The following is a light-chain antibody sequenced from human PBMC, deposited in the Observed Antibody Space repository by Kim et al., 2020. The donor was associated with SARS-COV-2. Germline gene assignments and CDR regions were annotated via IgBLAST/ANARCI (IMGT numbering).Light chain of an antibody. J-gene: IGLJ3*02. CDR1: KLGDKY. Sequence: SYELTQPPSVSVSPGQTASITCSGDKLGDKYACWYQQKPGQSPVLVIYQDSKRPSGIPERFSGSNSGNTATLTISGTQAMDEADYYCQAWDSSTAWVFGGGPQLTFL. V-gene: IGLV3-1*01. CDR2: QDS. CDR3: QAWDSSTAWV.